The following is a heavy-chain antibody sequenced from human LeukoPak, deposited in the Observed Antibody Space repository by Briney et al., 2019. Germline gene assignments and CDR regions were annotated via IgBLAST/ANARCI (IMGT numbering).Heavy chain of an antibody. V-gene: IGHV3-7*04. J-gene: IGHJ4*02. CDR3: TGDTYYFDH. CDR2: INQDGSEK. Sequence: GESLRLSCAASGFTFTTYWMSWVRQAPGKGLEWVANINQDGSEKYYVDSVRGRFAISRDNAKNSLYLQMNSLRPEDTAMYYCTGDTYYFDHWGQGALVTVSS. CDR1: GFTFTTYW.